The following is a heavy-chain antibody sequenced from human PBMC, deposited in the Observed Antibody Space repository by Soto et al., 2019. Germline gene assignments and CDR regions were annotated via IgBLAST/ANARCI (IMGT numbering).Heavy chain of an antibody. J-gene: IGHJ5*02. CDR3: ARAYYDTKGYSLDP. CDR2: TSYSGTT. Sequence: SETLSLTCTVSGGSLSSGIYYWSWIRQQPGKGLECIGFTSYSGTTYYNTSLWSRVSMSVDTSKNQFSLHVNSVTAADTAVYYCARAYYDTKGYSLDPWGQGTLVTVSS. V-gene: IGHV4-30-4*02. CDR1: GGSLSSGIYY. D-gene: IGHD3-16*01.